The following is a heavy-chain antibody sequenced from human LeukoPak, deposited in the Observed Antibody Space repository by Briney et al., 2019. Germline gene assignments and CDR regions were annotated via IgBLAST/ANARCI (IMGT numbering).Heavy chain of an antibody. CDR3: ARDLGIAAGPFDY. Sequence: SQTLSLTCTVSGGSISSGSYYWSWIRQPAGKGLEWIGRIYTSGSTNYNPSLKSRVTISVDRSKNQFSLKLSSVTAADTAVYYCARDLGIAAGPFDYWGQGTLVTVSS. D-gene: IGHD6-13*01. CDR2: IYTSGST. J-gene: IGHJ4*02. CDR1: GGSISSGSYY. V-gene: IGHV4-61*02.